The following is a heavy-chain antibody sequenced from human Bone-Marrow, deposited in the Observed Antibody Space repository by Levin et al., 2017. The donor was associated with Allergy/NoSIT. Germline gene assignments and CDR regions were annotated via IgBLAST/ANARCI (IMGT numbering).Heavy chain of an antibody. J-gene: IGHJ4*02. V-gene: IGHV3-30*18. D-gene: IGHD6-19*01. CDR3: AKDQAGSSGWYGGFDY. CDR1: GFTFSSYG. Sequence: PGESLKISCAASGFTFSSYGMHWVRQAPGKGLEWVAVISYDGSNKYYADSVKGRFTISRDNSKNTLYLQMNSLRAEDTAVYYCAKDQAGSSGWYGGFDYWGQGTLVTVSS. CDR2: ISYDGSNK.